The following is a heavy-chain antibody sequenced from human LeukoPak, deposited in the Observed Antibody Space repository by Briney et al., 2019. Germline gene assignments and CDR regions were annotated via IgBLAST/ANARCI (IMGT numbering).Heavy chain of an antibody. V-gene: IGHV4-59*08. CDR1: GGSINSFY. CDR2: IYYSGST. J-gene: IGHJ6*02. D-gene: IGHD3-16*01. Sequence: SETLSLTCTVSGGSINSFYWTWIRQPPGKELEWIGYIYYSGSTNYNPSLKSRLTISVDASKNQISLKLSSVTAADTAVYYCARHKGDDYYYYTMDVWGQGTTVTVSS. CDR3: ARHKGDDYYYYTMDV.